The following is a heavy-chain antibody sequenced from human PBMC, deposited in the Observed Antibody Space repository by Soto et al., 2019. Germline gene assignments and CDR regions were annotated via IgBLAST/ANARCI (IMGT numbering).Heavy chain of an antibody. D-gene: IGHD4-17*01. J-gene: IGHJ6*02. CDR2: IYHSGST. CDR3: ARSPSDIYGDYEDYYYYYGMDV. V-gene: IGHV4-4*02. CDR1: GGSISSSNW. Sequence: SEILSLTCAVSGGSISSSNWWSWVRQPPGKGLEWIGEIYHSGSTNYNPSLKSRVTISVDKSKNQFSLKLSSVTAAETAVYYCARSPSDIYGDYEDYYYYYGMDVWGQGTTVTVSS.